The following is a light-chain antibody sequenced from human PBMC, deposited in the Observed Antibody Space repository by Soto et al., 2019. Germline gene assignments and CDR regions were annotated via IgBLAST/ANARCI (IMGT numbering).Light chain of an antibody. Sequence: QSVLTQPAAVSGSPGRSITISCTGTSSDVGGYNYVSWYKQHPGRAPTLILYGVANRPSGVSNRFSGSKSGNTASLTISGLQAEDEADYYCTSYTSSDSYVFGVGTKVTVL. CDR2: GVA. J-gene: IGLJ1*01. CDR3: TSYTSSDSYV. V-gene: IGLV2-14*03. CDR1: SSDVGGYNY.